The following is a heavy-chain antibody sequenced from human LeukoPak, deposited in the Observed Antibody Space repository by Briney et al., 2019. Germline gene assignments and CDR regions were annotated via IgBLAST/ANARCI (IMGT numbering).Heavy chain of an antibody. J-gene: IGHJ4*02. Sequence: GRSLRLSCAASGFTFSTYPMHWVRQTPSKGLEWVAVISYDGSNKYYADSVKGRFTISRGNSKNTLYLQMNSLRAEDTAVYYCARDLRMLTDYWGQGTLVTVSS. V-gene: IGHV3-30-3*01. CDR2: ISYDGSNK. CDR1: GFTFSTYP. CDR3: ARDLRMLTDY. D-gene: IGHD2-8*01.